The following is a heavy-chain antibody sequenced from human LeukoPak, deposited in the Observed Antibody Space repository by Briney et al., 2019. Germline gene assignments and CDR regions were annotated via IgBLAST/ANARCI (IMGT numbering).Heavy chain of an antibody. CDR1: GFTFSGSA. J-gene: IGHJ4*02. D-gene: IGHD3-3*01. CDR3: ARGYHVLRFLEWLFPGDY. Sequence: GGSLRLSCAASGFTFSGSAMHWVRQAPGKGLQWVAVVSYDGSNKYDADSVKGRFTISRDNSKNTLYLQMNSLRSEDTAVYYCARGYHVLRFLEWLFPGDYWGQGTLVTVSS. V-gene: IGHV3-30*04. CDR2: VSYDGSNK.